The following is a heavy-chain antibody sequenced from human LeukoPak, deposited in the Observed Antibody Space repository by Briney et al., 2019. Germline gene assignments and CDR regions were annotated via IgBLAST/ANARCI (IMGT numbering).Heavy chain of an antibody. CDR1: GFTFSSYW. D-gene: IGHD4-17*01. J-gene: IGHJ4*02. CDR2: IKQDGSEK. V-gene: IGHV3-7*03. Sequence: GGSLRLSCAASGFTFSSYWMSWVRQAPGKGLEWVANIKQDGSEKYYVDSVKGRFTISRDNAKNSLYLQLNSLRAEDTAVYYCAKDLGYGDYIGTGSWGYWGQGTLVTVSS. CDR3: AKDLGYGDYIGTGSWGY.